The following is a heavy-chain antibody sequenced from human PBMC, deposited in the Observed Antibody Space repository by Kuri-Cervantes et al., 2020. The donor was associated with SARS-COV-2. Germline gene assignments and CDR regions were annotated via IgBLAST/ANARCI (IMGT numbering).Heavy chain of an antibody. Sequence: LSLTCEVSGFLLSASAIHWVRQASGKGLEWVGRVRGKANNYATAYAASVKGRFTISRDDSKNMAYLQMNSLKTEDTAVYYCARGPGITMVRGVNVDLDYWGQGTLVTVSS. CDR1: GFLLSASA. CDR3: ARGPGITMVRGVNVDLDY. CDR2: VRGKANNYAT. J-gene: IGHJ4*02. V-gene: IGHV3-73*01. D-gene: IGHD3-10*01.